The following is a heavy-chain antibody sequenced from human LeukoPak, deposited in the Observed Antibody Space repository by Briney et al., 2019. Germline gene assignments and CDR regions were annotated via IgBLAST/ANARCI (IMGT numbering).Heavy chain of an antibody. CDR3: ARERHTFDP. J-gene: IGHJ5*02. CDR2: IISSSRYI. D-gene: IGHD6-25*01. CDR1: GFTFSDYS. Sequence: GGSLRLSCAASGFTFSDYSMNWVRQAPGKGLEWVSSIISSSRYIYYADSVKGRFTISRDDARSSLYLQMNSLRVEDTAVYYCARERHTFDPWGQGTLVTVSS. V-gene: IGHV3-21*01.